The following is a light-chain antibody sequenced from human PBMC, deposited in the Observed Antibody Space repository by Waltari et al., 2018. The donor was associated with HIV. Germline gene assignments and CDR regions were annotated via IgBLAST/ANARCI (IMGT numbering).Light chain of an antibody. Sequence: QSVLTQPPSVSAAPGPKVTISCSGSSSNIGNNYVSWYQQPPGTAPKLLIYDNNKRPSGIPDRFSGSKSGTSATLGITGLQTGDEADYYCGTWDSSLSAGVFGGGTKLTVL. V-gene: IGLV1-51*01. CDR3: GTWDSSLSAGV. CDR2: DNN. J-gene: IGLJ2*01. CDR1: SSNIGNNY.